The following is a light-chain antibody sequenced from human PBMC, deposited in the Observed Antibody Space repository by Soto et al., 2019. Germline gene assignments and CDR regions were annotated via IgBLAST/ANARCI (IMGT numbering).Light chain of an antibody. CDR1: QSVNHN. CDR2: DAS. CDR3: QQRSNWPT. V-gene: IGKV3-11*01. Sequence: EVVLTQSPGTLSASPGEIVSLSFRASQSVNHNLAWYQQKPGQAPRLLIYDASNRATGIPARFSGSGSGTDFTLTISSLEPEDFAVYYCQQRSNWPTFGQGTKVDIK. J-gene: IGKJ1*01.